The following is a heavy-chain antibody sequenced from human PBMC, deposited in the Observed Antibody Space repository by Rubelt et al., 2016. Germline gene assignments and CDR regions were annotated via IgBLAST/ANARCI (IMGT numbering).Heavy chain of an antibody. D-gene: IGHD3-10*01. V-gene: IGHV4-39*01. Sequence: QLQLQESGPGLVKPSETLSLTCTVSGGSISSTLYYWGWIRQPPGKGLEWIGSFTRGKENHYNPSLESRVTISVDTSKSQPHLNLGYVTAADTAVYFCARVERAGLLWDVWGQGTAVTVSS. J-gene: IGHJ6*02. CDR3: ARVERAGLLWDV. CDR1: GGSISSTLYY. CDR2: FTRGKEN.